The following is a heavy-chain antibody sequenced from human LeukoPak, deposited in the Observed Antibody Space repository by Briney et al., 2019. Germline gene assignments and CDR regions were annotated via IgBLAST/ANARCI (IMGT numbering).Heavy chain of an antibody. CDR3: ARVDYDFWSGYYTLYYYMDV. CDR1: GFTFSSYE. Sequence: GSLRLSCAASGFTFSSYEMNWVRQAPGKGLEWIGEINHSGSTNYNPSLKSRVTISVDTSKNQFSLKLSSVTAADTAVYYCARVDYDFWSGYYTLYYYMDVWGKGTTVTVSS. CDR2: INHSGST. D-gene: IGHD3-3*01. J-gene: IGHJ6*03. V-gene: IGHV4-34*01.